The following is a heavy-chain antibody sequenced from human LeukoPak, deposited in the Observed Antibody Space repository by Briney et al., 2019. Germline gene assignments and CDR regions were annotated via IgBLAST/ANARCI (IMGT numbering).Heavy chain of an antibody. CDR1: GFTFSSYW. D-gene: IGHD3-3*01. V-gene: IGHV3-7*01. J-gene: IGHJ4*02. CDR2: VKQDGSEK. Sequence: GGSLRLSCAASGFTFSSYWMSWVRQAPGKGLEWVANVKQDGSEKYYVDSVKGRFTISRDNAKSSLYLQMNSLRAEDTAVYYCVGDIHRYYADYWGQGTLVTVSS. CDR3: VGDIHRYYADY.